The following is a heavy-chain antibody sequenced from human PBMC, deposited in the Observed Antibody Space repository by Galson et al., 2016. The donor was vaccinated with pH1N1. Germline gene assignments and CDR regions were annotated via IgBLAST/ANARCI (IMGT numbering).Heavy chain of an antibody. Sequence: SLRLSCAASGFTFTDFWMTWVRQPPGRGLEWVANIKQDGSDQNYVDSVKGRFTISRDNAKNSLYLQMDSLGAEDTAVYYCIREYWSPYHWGQGTLVTVS. CDR1: GFTFTDFW. J-gene: IGHJ5*02. CDR3: IREYWSPYH. D-gene: IGHD2-8*02. V-gene: IGHV3-7*01. CDR2: IKQDGSDQ.